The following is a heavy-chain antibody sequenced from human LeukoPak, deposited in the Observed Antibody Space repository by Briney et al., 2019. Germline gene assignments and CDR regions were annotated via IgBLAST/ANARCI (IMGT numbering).Heavy chain of an antibody. J-gene: IGHJ6*02. D-gene: IGHD6-13*01. CDR3: AKSYEIAAAGTYYYYYGMDV. CDR1: GDSVSSNSAA. V-gene: IGHV6-1*01. CDR2: TYYRSKWYN. Sequence: SQTLSLTCAISGDSVSSNSAAWNWIRQSPSRGLEWLGRTYYRSKWYNDYAVSVKSRITINPDTSKNQLSLQLNSVTPEDTAVYYCAKSYEIAAAGTYYYYYGMDVWGQRTMVTVSS.